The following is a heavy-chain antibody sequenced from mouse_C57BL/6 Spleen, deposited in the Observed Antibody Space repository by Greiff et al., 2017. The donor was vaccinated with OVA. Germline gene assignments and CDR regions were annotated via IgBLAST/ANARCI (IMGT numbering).Heavy chain of an antibody. Sequence: EVKLMESGGGLVKPGGSLKLSCAASGFTFSDYGMHWVRQAPEKGLEWVAYISSGSSTIYYADTVKGRFTISRDNAKNTLFLQMTSLRSEDTAMYYCATTAPDYWGKGTTLTVSS. CDR1: GFTFSDYG. J-gene: IGHJ2*01. CDR2: ISSGSSTI. D-gene: IGHD1-2*01. V-gene: IGHV5-17*01. CDR3: ATTAPDY.